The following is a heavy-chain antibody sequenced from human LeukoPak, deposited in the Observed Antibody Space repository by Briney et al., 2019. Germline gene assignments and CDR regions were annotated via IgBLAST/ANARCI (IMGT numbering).Heavy chain of an antibody. J-gene: IGHJ4*02. D-gene: IGHD4-17*01. Sequence: SGVSLRLSCAASGFTFSDYWMSWVRQAPGKGLEWVANVKQDGSEKFYVDSVKGRFTISRDNAKNSLYLQMNSLRVEDTAVYYCARPTTVGSLFDYWGQGTLVTVSS. CDR1: GFTFSDYW. CDR3: ARPTTVGSLFDY. V-gene: IGHV3-7*01. CDR2: VKQDGSEK.